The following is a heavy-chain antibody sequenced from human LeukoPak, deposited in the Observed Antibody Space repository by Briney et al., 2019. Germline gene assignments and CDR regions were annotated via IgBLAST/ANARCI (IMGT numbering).Heavy chain of an antibody. Sequence: ASVKVSCKASGYTFTSYGISWVRQAPGQGLEWMGWISAYNGNTNYAQKLQGRVTMTTDTSTSTAYMELRSLRSDDTAVYYCAREGSSSWAPGGYYYYYGMDVWGQGTTVTVSS. D-gene: IGHD6-13*01. CDR1: GYTFTSYG. CDR2: ISAYNGNT. J-gene: IGHJ6*02. V-gene: IGHV1-18*01. CDR3: AREGSSSWAPGGYYYYYGMDV.